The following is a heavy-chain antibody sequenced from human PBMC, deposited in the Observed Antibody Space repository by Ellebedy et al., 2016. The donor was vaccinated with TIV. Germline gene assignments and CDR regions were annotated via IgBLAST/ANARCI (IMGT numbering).Heavy chain of an antibody. CDR1: GGTFSSYA. J-gene: IGHJ6*02. CDR3: ARDLGYSYGPVGYYYGTDG. Sequence: SVKVSXXASGGTFSSYAISWVRQAPGQGLEWMGGIIPIFGTANYAQKFQGRVTITADESTSRAYMELSSLRSEDTAVYYCARDLGYSYGPVGYYYGTDGWGQGTTVTVSS. D-gene: IGHD5-18*01. V-gene: IGHV1-69*13. CDR2: IIPIFGTA.